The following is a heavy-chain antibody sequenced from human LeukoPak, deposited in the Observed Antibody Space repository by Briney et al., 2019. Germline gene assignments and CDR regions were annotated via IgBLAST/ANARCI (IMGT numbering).Heavy chain of an antibody. CDR3: ARDRGVGSLGLRY. CDR1: GFTFSSYG. Sequence: GRSLRLSCAASGFTFSSYGMHWVRQAPGKGLEWVAVIWYDGSNKYYADSVKGRFTISRVNSKNTLYLQMNSLRAEDTAVYYCARDRGVGSLGLRYWGQGTLVTVSS. D-gene: IGHD1-26*01. J-gene: IGHJ4*02. V-gene: IGHV3-33*01. CDR2: IWYDGSNK.